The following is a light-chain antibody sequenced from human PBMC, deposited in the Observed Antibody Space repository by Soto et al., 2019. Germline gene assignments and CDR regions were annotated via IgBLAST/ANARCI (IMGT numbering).Light chain of an antibody. V-gene: IGLV2-8*01. Sequence: SALTQPPSASESPGQSVTISCTGTSSDVGGYNYVSWYQQHPGKAPKLMIYEVSKRPSGVPDRFSGSKSGNTASLTVSGLQAEDEADYYCSSYAGSNNFGVFGTGTKLTVL. CDR3: SSYAGSNNFGV. CDR1: SSDVGGYNY. J-gene: IGLJ1*01. CDR2: EVS.